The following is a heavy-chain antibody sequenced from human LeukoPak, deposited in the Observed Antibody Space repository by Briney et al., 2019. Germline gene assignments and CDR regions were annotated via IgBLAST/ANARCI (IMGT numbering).Heavy chain of an antibody. J-gene: IGHJ5*01. D-gene: IGHD3-3*01. CDR3: ARVTEFYDFGSGYYVGWFDS. Sequence: GSLSLPCAASGFTFSSYWMHWVRQAPGKGLVWVSRINSDGSSTSYVDSVKGRFTISRDNAKNTLYLQMNSLRAEDTAVYYCARVTEFYDFGSGYYVGWFDSWGQGTLVTVSS. CDR2: INSDGSST. V-gene: IGHV3-74*01. CDR1: GFTFSSYW.